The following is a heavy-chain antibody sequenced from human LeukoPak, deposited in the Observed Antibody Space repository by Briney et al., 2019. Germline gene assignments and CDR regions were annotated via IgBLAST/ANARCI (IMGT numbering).Heavy chain of an antibody. V-gene: IGHV1-69*01. CDR2: IIPIFGTA. CDR3: ARSLGAIPHFDP. D-gene: IGHD3-16*01. CDR1: GGTFSSYA. J-gene: IGHJ5*02. Sequence: SVKVSCKASGGTFSSYAISWVRQAPGQGLEWMGGIIPIFGTANYAQKFQGSVTITADESTSTAYMELSSLRSEDTAVYYCARSLGAIPHFDPWGQGTLVTVSS.